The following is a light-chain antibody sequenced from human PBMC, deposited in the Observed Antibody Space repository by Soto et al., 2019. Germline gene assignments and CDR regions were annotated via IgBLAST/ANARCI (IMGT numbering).Light chain of an antibody. Sequence: DIVMTQSPDSLAVSLGERATINCKSSQTVLYSSNNKNYLAWYQQKPGQPPKLLICWASTRESGIPDRFSGSGSGTDFTLTISSLQAEDVAVYYCQQYYGTPHTFGQGTKLEIK. CDR1: QTVLYSSNNKNY. CDR3: QQYYGTPHT. CDR2: WAS. J-gene: IGKJ2*01. V-gene: IGKV4-1*01.